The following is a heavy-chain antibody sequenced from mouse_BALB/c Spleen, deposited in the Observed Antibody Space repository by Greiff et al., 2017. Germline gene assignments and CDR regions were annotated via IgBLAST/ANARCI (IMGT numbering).Heavy chain of an antibody. CDR3: TRRSYDYDGVAY. CDR1: GYSFTSGYF. D-gene: IGHD2-4*01. Sequence: EVQLQESGPGLVKPSQSLSLTCSVTGYSFTSGYFWYLIRPLPGNKLEWMGFISYDGSNNYNPSLKNRIPITRDTSKNQFFLKLNSVTAEDTATYCGTRRSYDYDGVAYWGQGTLVTVSA. J-gene: IGHJ3*01. V-gene: IGHV3-6*02. CDR2: ISYDGSN.